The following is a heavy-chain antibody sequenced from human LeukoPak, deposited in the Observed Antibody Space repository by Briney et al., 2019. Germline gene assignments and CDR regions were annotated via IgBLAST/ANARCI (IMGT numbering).Heavy chain of an antibody. CDR1: GFIFSNYG. Sequence: PGGSLRLSCAASGFIFSNYGMNWVRQAPGKGLEWVAAISASGSATSYADSVRGRFTISRDNSKSTTYLQMNSLRAEDTAVYYCAKDATTNGYWGQGTLVTVSS. J-gene: IGHJ4*02. CDR2: ISASGSAT. V-gene: IGHV3-23*01. CDR3: AKDATTNGY. D-gene: IGHD4-17*01.